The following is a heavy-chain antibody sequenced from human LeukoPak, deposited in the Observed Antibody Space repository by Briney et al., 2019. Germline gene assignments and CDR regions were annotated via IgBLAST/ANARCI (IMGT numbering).Heavy chain of an antibody. CDR1: GYTFTSYY. J-gene: IGHJ3*01. V-gene: IGHV1-46*01. CDR2: INHSGGSI. Sequence: ASVKVSCKPSGYTFTSYYMHEVRQAPGQGQESMGIINHSGGSISYAQKFVGRVTMTRHRSTSTVYMELSSVRSQDTGVYYCERDRYDSRGYYGAFDFWGQGTMVTVSS. D-gene: IGHD3-22*01. CDR3: ERDRYDSRGYYGAFDF.